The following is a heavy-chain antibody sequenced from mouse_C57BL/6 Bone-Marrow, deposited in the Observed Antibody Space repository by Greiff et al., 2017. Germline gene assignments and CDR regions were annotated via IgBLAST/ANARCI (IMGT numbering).Heavy chain of an antibody. CDR1: GFTFTDYY. D-gene: IGHD4-1*01. J-gene: IGHJ4*01. CDR3: ASLPWDDYAMDY. CDR2: IRNKANGYTT. Sequence: EVKLMESGGGLVQPGGSLSLSCAASGFTFTDYYMRWVRQPPGKALEWFGFIRNKANGYTTEYSASVKARFTISRDTSQSILYLQMNALRAEDRATYYGASLPWDDYAMDYWGQGTSVTVSS. V-gene: IGHV7-3*01.